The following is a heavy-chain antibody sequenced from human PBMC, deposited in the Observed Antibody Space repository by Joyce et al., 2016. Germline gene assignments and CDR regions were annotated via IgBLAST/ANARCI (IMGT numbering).Heavy chain of an antibody. CDR2: INPDKGGT. CDR1: GYTFTGYY. CDR3: ARDAYDGYFDS. V-gene: IGHV1-2*02. D-gene: IGHD5-12*01. J-gene: IGHJ4*02. Sequence: QVQLVQSGAEVKKPGASVRVYCKASGYTFTGYYIHWVRQAPGQGLEGMGWINPDKGGTKYAQKCQGRVTMTRDTSITTAYMELSRLRFDDMAVYYCARDAYDGYFDSWGQGTLVTVSS.